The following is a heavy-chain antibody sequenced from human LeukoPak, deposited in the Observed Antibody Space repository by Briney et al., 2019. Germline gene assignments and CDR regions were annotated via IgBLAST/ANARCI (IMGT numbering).Heavy chain of an antibody. CDR2: ISSSGSTI. J-gene: IGHJ4*02. Sequence: PGGSLRLSCAASGFTFSDYYMSWIRQAPGKGLEWASYISSSGSTIYYADSVKGRFTISRDNAKNSLYLQMNSLRAEDTAVYYCARPNPYLGYCSGGSCQGGTYFDYWGQGTLVTVSS. D-gene: IGHD2-15*01. CDR3: ARPNPYLGYCSGGSCQGGTYFDY. CDR1: GFTFSDYY. V-gene: IGHV3-11*01.